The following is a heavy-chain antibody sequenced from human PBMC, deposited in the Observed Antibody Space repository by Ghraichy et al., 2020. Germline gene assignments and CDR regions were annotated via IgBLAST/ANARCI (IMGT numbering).Heavy chain of an antibody. CDR1: GFTFSSYD. D-gene: IGHD6-13*01. CDR3: AREYSSSWYSSYGMDV. V-gene: IGHV3-13*01. CDR2: IGTAGDT. Sequence: GGSLRLSCAASGFTFSSYDMHWVRQATGKGLEWVSAIGTAGDTYYPGSVKGRFTISRENAKNSLYLQMNSLRAGDTAVYYCAREYSSSWYSSYGMDVWGQGTTVTVSS. J-gene: IGHJ6*02.